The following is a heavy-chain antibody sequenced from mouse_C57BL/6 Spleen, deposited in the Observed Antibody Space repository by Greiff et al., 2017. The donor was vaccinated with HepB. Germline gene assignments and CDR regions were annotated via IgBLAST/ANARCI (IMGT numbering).Heavy chain of an antibody. J-gene: IGHJ2*01. Sequence: VKLQESGAELARPGASVKLSCKASGYTFTSYGISWVKQRTGPGLEWIGAIYPRSGNTYYNEKFKGKATLTADKSSSIAYMELRSLTSEDSAVYFCARWGITTVVATDYWGQGTTLTVSS. CDR2: IYPRSGNT. CDR3: ARWGITTVVATDY. V-gene: IGHV1-81*01. D-gene: IGHD1-1*01. CDR1: GYTFTSYG.